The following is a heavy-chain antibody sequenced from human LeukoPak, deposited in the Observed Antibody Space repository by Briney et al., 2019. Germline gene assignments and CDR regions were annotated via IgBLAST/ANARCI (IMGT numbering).Heavy chain of an antibody. CDR2: ISSSSSYI. D-gene: IGHD4-17*01. J-gene: IGHJ6*03. Sequence: PGGSLRLSCAASGFTFSSYSMNWVRQAPGKGLEWVSSISSSSSYIYYADSVKGRFTISRDNAKNSLYLQMNSLRAEDTAVYYCAREPSLGVPTVTWGYYYYYMDVWGKGTTVTVSS. CDR1: GFTFSSYS. V-gene: IGHV3-21*01. CDR3: AREPSLGVPTVTWGYYYYYMDV.